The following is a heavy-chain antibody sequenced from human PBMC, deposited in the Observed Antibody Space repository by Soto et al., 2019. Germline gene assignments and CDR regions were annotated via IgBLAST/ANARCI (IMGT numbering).Heavy chain of an antibody. CDR1: GFTFSSYG. Sequence: GGSLRLSCAASGFTFSSYGMHWVRQAPGKGLEWVAVISYDGSNKYYADSVKGRFTVSRDNSKNTLYLQMNSLRAEDTAVFYCAKERSSGWSFDYWGQGTLVTVSS. J-gene: IGHJ4*02. V-gene: IGHV3-30*18. D-gene: IGHD6-19*01. CDR2: ISYDGSNK. CDR3: AKERSSGWSFDY.